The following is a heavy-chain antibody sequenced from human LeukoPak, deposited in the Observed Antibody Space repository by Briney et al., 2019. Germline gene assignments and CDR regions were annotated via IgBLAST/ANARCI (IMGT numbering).Heavy chain of an antibody. V-gene: IGHV3-13*01. D-gene: IGHD1-26*01. Sequence: PGGSLRFSCAASGFTFSSYDMHWVRQATGKGLEWVSAIGTAGDTYYPGSVKGRFTISRENAKNSLYLQMNSLRAGDTAVYYCARGSGGSYYNYYYGMDVWGQGTTVTVSS. CDR2: IGTAGDT. J-gene: IGHJ6*02. CDR3: ARGSGGSYYNYYYGMDV. CDR1: GFTFSSYD.